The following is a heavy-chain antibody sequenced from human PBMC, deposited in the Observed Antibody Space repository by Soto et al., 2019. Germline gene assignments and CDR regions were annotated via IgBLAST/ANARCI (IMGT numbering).Heavy chain of an antibody. Sequence: SVKVSFKASSYTFTSYGISWVRQAPVQGLEWMGWISAYNGNTNYAQKLQGRVTMATDTSTSTAYMELRSLRSDDTAVYYCARDKYCSGGSCYNWFDPWGQGTLVTVSS. CDR3: ARDKYCSGGSCYNWFDP. D-gene: IGHD2-15*01. CDR1: SYTFTSYG. J-gene: IGHJ5*02. V-gene: IGHV1-18*04. CDR2: ISAYNGNT.